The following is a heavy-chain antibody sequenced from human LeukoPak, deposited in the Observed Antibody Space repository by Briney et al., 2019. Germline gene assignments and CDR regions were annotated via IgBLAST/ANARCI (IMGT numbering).Heavy chain of an antibody. D-gene: IGHD4-17*01. Sequence: GRSLRLSCAASGFTFSTYSMHWVRQAPGKGLEWVAVISSDGSITSYGDSVKGRFTISRDNAKNTLYLQMNSLRAEDTAIYYCAKDDDDGDHVVVDHWGQGTLVTVS. CDR2: ISSDGSIT. J-gene: IGHJ4*02. V-gene: IGHV3-30-3*01. CDR3: AKDDDDGDHVVVDH. CDR1: GFTFSTYS.